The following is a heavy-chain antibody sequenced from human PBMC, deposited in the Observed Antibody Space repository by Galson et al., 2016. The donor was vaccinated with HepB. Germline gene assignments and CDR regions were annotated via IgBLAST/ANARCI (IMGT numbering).Heavy chain of an antibody. Sequence: SLRLSCAASGFTFTSYAMSWVRQAPGKGLEWVSSISGSGGSTYYADSVKGRFTISRDNSKNTLYLQMNSLRAEDTAVYYCASRDGYNFWYFDYWGQGALGTVSS. CDR1: GFTFTSYA. CDR3: ASRDGYNFWYFDY. D-gene: IGHD5-24*01. CDR2: ISGSGGST. J-gene: IGHJ4*02. V-gene: IGHV3-23*01.